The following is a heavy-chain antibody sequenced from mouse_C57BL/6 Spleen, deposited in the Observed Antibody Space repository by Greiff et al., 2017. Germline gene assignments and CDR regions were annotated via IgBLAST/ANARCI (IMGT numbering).Heavy chain of an antibody. CDR3: ARDHYGNYLDY. V-gene: IGHV5-4*01. D-gene: IGHD2-1*01. CDR2: ISDGGSYT. J-gene: IGHJ2*01. Sequence: DVHLVESGGGLVKPGGSLKLSCAASGFTFSSYAMSWVRQTPEKRLEWVATISDGGSYTYYPDNVKGRFTISRDNAKNNLYLQMSHLKSEDTAMYYCARDHYGNYLDYWGQGTTLTVSS. CDR1: GFTFSSYA.